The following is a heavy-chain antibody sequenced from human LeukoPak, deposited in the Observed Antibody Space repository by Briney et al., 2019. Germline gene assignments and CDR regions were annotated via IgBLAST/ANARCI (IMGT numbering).Heavy chain of an antibody. CDR3: ARAVAGRTGYFDY. CDR1: GGSISSSSYY. V-gene: IGHV4-39*07. Sequence: PSETLSLTCTVSGGSISSSSYYWGWIRQPPGKGLEWIGSIYYSGSTYYNPSLKSRVTISVDTSKNQFSLKLSSVTAADTAVYYCARAVAGRTGYFDYWGQGTLVTVSS. D-gene: IGHD3-10*01. J-gene: IGHJ4*02. CDR2: IYYSGST.